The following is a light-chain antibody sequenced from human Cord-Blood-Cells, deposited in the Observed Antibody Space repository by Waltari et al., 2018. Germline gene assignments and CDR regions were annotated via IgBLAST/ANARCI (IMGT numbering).Light chain of an antibody. V-gene: IGLV1-40*01. CDR2: CNS. CDR1: SSNIGAGYD. Sequence: QSVLTQPPSVSGAPGQRVTISCTGSSSNIGAGYDVHWYQQLPGTAPTLLIYCNSNRPSGVPDRFSGSKSGTSASLAITGLQAEDEADYYCQSYDSSLSVVFGGGTKLTVL. CDR3: QSYDSSLSVV. J-gene: IGLJ2*01.